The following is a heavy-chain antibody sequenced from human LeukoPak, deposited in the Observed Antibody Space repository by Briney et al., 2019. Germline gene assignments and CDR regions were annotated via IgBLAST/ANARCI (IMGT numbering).Heavy chain of an antibody. CDR3: TRTEFYGDYEVY. D-gene: IGHD4-17*01. CDR1: GFTFSSYG. J-gene: IGHJ4*02. Sequence: GGSLRLSCAASGFTFSSYGMHWVRRAPGKGLEWVAFIRYDGSNKHHADSVKGRFTISRDNSKNTLYLQMNSLKPEDTAMYYCTRTEFYGDYEVYWGQGTLVTVSS. V-gene: IGHV3-30*02. CDR2: IRYDGSNK.